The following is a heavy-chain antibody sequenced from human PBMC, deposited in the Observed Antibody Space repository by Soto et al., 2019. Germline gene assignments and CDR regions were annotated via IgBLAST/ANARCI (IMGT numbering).Heavy chain of an antibody. CDR2: IEYDGNNK. V-gene: IGHV3-33*05. CDR3: ARGGEWDSVEAFGI. CDR1: GFSFSSYA. D-gene: IGHD3-10*01. Sequence: QVQLVESGGGVVQPGRSLRLSCAASGFSFSSYAMHWVRHAPGKGLEWVAVIEYDGNNKYYADSVKGRFTISRDNSRNTLYLQMNTLSAEDTAVYYCARGGEWDSVEAFGIWGQGTMVTVSS. J-gene: IGHJ3*02.